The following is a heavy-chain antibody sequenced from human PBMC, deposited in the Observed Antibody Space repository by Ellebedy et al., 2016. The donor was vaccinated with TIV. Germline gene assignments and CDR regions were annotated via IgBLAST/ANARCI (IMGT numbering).Heavy chain of an antibody. CDR3: AKDFGNSGGWDFDY. CDR1: GFTFSSYG. Sequence: GESLKISXAASGFTFSSYGMHWVRQAPGKGLEWVAVISYDGSNKYYADSVKGRFTISRDNSKNTLYLQMNSLRAEDTAVYYCAKDFGNSGGWDFDYWGQGTLVTVSS. D-gene: IGHD6-19*01. CDR2: ISYDGSNK. V-gene: IGHV3-30*18. J-gene: IGHJ4*02.